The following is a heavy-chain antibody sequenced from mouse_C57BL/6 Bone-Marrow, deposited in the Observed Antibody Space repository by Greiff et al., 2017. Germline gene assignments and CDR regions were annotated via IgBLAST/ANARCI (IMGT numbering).Heavy chain of an antibody. V-gene: IGHV1-52*01. Sequence: QVQLQQPGAELVRPGSSVKLSCKASGYTFTSYWMHWVKQRPIQGLEWIGNIDPSDSETHYNQKFKDKATLTVDKSSSTAYMQLSSLTSEDSAVYYWARFYYGSSLFAYWGQGTLVTVSA. CDR2: IDPSDSET. CDR1: GYTFTSYW. CDR3: ARFYYGSSLFAY. D-gene: IGHD1-1*01. J-gene: IGHJ3*01.